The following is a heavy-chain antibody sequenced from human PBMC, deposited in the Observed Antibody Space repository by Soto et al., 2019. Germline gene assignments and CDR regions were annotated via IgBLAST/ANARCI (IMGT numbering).Heavy chain of an antibody. CDR3: AKCLGYYDFWSGYPEKYYYYGMDV. Sequence: GGSLRLSCAVSGFTFTTYAMSWVRQAPGKGLEWVSAISGSGGSTYYADSVKGRFTISRDNSKNTLYLQMNSLRAEDTAVYYCAKCLGYYDFWSGYPEKYYYYGMDVWGQGTTVTVSS. J-gene: IGHJ6*02. V-gene: IGHV3-23*01. CDR2: ISGSGGST. CDR1: GFTFTTYA. D-gene: IGHD3-3*01.